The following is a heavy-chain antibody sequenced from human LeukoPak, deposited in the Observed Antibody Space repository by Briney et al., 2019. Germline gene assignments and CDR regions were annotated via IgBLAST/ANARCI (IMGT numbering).Heavy chain of an antibody. CDR3: ARGLVYYYDSSGYLGHFDY. CDR2: ISSSSSYI. CDR1: GFTVSSYS. J-gene: IGHJ4*02. V-gene: IGHV3-21*01. D-gene: IGHD3-22*01. Sequence: PGGSLRLSCAASGFTVSSYSMNWVRQAPGKGLEWVSSISSSSSYIYYADSVKGRFTISRDNAKNSLYLQMNSLRAEDTAVYYCARGLVYYYDSSGYLGHFDYWGQGTLVTVSS.